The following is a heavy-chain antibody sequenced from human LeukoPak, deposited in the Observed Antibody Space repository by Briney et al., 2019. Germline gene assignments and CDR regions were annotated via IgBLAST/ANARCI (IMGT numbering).Heavy chain of an antibody. J-gene: IGHJ5*02. V-gene: IGHV5-51*01. CDR1: GSRFTSYW. CDR2: IYPGDSDT. D-gene: IGHD6-19*01. CDR3: ARLLRLGRNSFDP. Sequence: GESLKISCKGSGSRFTSYWIGWVRQMPGKGLEWMGIIYPGDSDTRYSPSFQGQVTISADKSINTAYLQWSSLKASDTAIYYCARLLRLGRNSFDPWGQGTLVTVSS.